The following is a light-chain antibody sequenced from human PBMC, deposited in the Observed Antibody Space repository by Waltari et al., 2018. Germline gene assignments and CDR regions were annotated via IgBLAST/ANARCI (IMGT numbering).Light chain of an antibody. CDR2: WAS. CDR3: QQYYSTIFT. CDR1: QSVLYRSSNKYL. J-gene: IGKJ3*01. V-gene: IGKV4-1*01. Sequence: DIVVTQSPASPSVSLGERATINFTSSQSVLYRSSNKYLLAWYQQNPGQPPKLLIYWASTRESGVRDRFSGSGCGRDFTLTISGLQAEDVAVYYCQQYYSTIFTFGPGTKVDIK.